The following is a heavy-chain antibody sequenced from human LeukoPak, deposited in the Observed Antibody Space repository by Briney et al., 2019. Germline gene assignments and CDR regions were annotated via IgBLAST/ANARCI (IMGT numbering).Heavy chain of an antibody. Sequence: SETLSLTCTVSGGSISSYFWGWIRQSPGKGLEWIGNIYYSGSTYYNPSLKSRVTISVDTSKNHFSLKLNSVTAADTAVYYCARLDGSRRETYDHWGQGTLVTVSS. D-gene: IGHD3-10*01. CDR3: ARLDGSRRETYDH. J-gene: IGHJ4*02. CDR1: GGSISSYF. CDR2: IYYSGST. V-gene: IGHV4-39*02.